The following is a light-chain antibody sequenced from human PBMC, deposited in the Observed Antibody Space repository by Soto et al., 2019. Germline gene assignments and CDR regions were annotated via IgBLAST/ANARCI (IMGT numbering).Light chain of an antibody. CDR3: QQSYNTPIT. CDR1: RTIDNY. V-gene: IGKV1-39*01. Sequence: DIQMTQSPYSLSASLGDRVPIXWRASRTIDNYLNWYQQKPGRAPELLVYATSSLQSGVPSRFTGGGSGTHFTLTISGLQPEDFATYFCQQSYNTPITFGQGTRLEIK. CDR2: ATS. J-gene: IGKJ5*01.